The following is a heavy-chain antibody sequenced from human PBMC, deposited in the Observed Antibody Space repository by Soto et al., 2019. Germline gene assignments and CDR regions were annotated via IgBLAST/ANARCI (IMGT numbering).Heavy chain of an antibody. CDR2: IYATGTT. J-gene: IGHJ5*02. CDR3: VRDGTKTLRDWFDP. V-gene: IGHV4-4*07. D-gene: IGHD1-1*01. Sequence: SETLSLTFTVSGASISGFYWSWIRKSAGKGLEWIGRIYATGTTDYNPSLKSRVMMSVDTSKKQFSLKLRSVTAADTAVYYCVRDGTKTLRDWFDPWGQGISVTVSS. CDR1: GASISGFY.